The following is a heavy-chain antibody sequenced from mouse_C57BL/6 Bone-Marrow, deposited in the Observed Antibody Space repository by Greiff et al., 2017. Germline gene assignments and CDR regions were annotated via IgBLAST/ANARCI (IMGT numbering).Heavy chain of an antibody. Sequence: VHVKQSGAELVRPGASVKLSCTASGFNIKDDYMHWVKQRPEQGLEWIGWIDPENGDTEYASKFQGKATITADTSSNTAYLQLSSLTSEDTAVYYCTTDLYYYGSKDYWGQGTTLTVSS. CDR3: TTDLYYYGSKDY. D-gene: IGHD1-1*01. V-gene: IGHV14-4*01. CDR1: GFNIKDDY. J-gene: IGHJ2*01. CDR2: IDPENGDT.